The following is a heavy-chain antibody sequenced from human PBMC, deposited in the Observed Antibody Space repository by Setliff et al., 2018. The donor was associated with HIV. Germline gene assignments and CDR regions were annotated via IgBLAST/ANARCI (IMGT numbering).Heavy chain of an antibody. D-gene: IGHD3-3*01. CDR3: ARDGADYNFRSGTHPFDI. Sequence: ASVKVSCKASGYTFNTYPINWVRQAPGQGLELMGWINTATGSPRFAQGFRGRLGFSLDASVTTTYLHINNLEAADSAIYYCARDGADYNFRSGTHPFDIWGQGTLVTV. CDR1: GYTFNTYP. V-gene: IGHV7-4-1*02. J-gene: IGHJ4*02. CDR2: INTATGSP.